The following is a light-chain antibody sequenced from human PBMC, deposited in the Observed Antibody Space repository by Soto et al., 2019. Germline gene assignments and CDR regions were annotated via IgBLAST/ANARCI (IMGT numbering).Light chain of an antibody. J-gene: IGLJ2*01. V-gene: IGLV2-14*01. CDR1: SSDVGGYNY. CDR3: TSYSSSSTLV. Sequence: QSALTQPASVSGSPGQSITISCTGTSSDVGGYNYVSWYQQHPGKAPKLMIYDVSNRPSGVSNRFSGSKSGNTASLTISGPQPEDEADYYCTSYSSSSTLVFGGGTKVTVL. CDR2: DVS.